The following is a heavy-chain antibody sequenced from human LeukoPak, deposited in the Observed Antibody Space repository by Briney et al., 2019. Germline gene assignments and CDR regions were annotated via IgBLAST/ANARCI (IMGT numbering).Heavy chain of an antibody. D-gene: IGHD3-10*01. J-gene: IGHJ6*02. V-gene: IGHV1-8*02. CDR1: GYTFTSYY. Sequence: GASVRVSCKASGYTFTSYYMHWVRQAPGQGLEWMGWMNPNSGNTRYAQKVQGRITMTRDTSISTAYMELSSLRSEDTAVYYCARGPTLVRGVIMPDSVGGMDVWGQGTTVTVSS. CDR2: MNPNSGNT. CDR3: ARGPTLVRGVIMPDSVGGMDV.